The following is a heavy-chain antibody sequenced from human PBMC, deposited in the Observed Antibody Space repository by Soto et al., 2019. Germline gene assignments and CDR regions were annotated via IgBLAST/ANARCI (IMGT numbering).Heavy chain of an antibody. CDR3: ARGGIAARLNYFDY. CDR1: GFTFSSYW. J-gene: IGHJ4*02. D-gene: IGHD6-25*01. V-gene: IGHV3-7*01. CDR2: IKQDGSEK. Sequence: ESGGGLVQPGGSLRLSCAASGFTFSSYWMSWVRQAPGKGLEWVANIKQDGSEKYYVDSVKGRFTISRDNAKNSLYLQMNSLRAEDTAVYDCARGGIAARLNYFDYWGQGTLVTVSS.